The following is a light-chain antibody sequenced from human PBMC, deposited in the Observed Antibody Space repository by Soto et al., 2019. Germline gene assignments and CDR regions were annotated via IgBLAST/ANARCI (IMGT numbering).Light chain of an antibody. J-gene: IGKJ3*01. CDR2: DAS. Sequence: EIVLTQSPAILSVSPGGRATLSCRASQSVSSKLTWYQQKPGQAPRLLIYDASTRATGVPARFSGSGSGTEFTLTISGLQSEDLAVYYCQQYNNWPVTFGPGTKVDIK. CDR1: QSVSSK. CDR3: QQYNNWPVT. V-gene: IGKV3-15*01.